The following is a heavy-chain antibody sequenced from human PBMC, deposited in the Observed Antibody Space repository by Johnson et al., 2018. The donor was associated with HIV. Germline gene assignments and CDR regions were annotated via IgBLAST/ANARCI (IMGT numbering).Heavy chain of an antibody. J-gene: IGHJ3*02. CDR2: ISYDGSNK. D-gene: IGHD3-10*01. V-gene: IGHV3-30-3*01. Sequence: QVQLVESGGGVVQPGRSLRLSCAASGFTFSSYAMHWVRQAPGKGLEWVAVISYDGSNKYYADSVKGRFTISRDNSKNTLYLQLSSLRSEDTAVYYCARDSGVPGNDAFDIWGQGTMVTVSS. CDR3: ARDSGVPGNDAFDI. CDR1: GFTFSSYA.